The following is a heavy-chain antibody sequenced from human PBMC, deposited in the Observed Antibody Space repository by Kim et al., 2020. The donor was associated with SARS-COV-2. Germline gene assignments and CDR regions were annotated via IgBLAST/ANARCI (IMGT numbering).Heavy chain of an antibody. CDR2: ITGSGRST. D-gene: IGHD1-26*01. V-gene: IGHV3-23*01. Sequence: GGSLRLSCAASGFTFSNYAMTWVRQAPGKGLEWVSAITGSGRSTYYADSVKGRFTISRDNSKNTLYLQMDSLRAEDTAVYYCAKDKEDLGAYGDYFDYWGQGTLLTVSS. CDR3: AKDKEDLGAYGDYFDY. J-gene: IGHJ4*02. CDR1: GFTFSNYA.